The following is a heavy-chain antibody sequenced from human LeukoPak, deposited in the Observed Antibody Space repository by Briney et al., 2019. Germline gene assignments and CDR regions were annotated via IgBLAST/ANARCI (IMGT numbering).Heavy chain of an antibody. CDR3: ARGGHYYDSSAYGFDY. Sequence: SETLSLTCTVSGYSISSGYYWGWIRQPPGKGLEWIGSIYQTGSTYYNPSLKSRVTISVDTSKNQFSLKLSSVTAADTAVYYCARGGHYYDSSAYGFDYWGQGTLVTVSS. D-gene: IGHD3-22*01. CDR1: GYSISSGYY. J-gene: IGHJ4*02. V-gene: IGHV4-38-2*02. CDR2: IYQTGST.